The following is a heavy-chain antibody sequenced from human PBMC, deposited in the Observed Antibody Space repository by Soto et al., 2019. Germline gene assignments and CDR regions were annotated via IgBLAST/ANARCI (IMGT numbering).Heavy chain of an antibody. D-gene: IGHD2-2*01. CDR3: AKSAPLYCTSTSCFTTSYNWFDP. CDR2: INPNSGDT. V-gene: IGHV1-2*02. Sequence: ASVKVSCKASGYTFTGYYVHWVRQAPGQGLEWMGWINPNSGDTNSAQKFQGRVTLTRDTSISTAYMELRRLRSDDTAVYYCAKSAPLYCTSTSCFTTSYNWFDPWGQGTLVTVPQ. J-gene: IGHJ5*02. CDR1: GYTFTGYY.